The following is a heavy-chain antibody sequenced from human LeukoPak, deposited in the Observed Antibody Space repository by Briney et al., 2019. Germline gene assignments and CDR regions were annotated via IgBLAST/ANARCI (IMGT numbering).Heavy chain of an antibody. CDR3: ARGGYSYGYFSAFDI. Sequence: SETLSLTCAVSGGSISSGGYSWSWIRQPPGKGLEWIVYIYHSGSTYYNPSLKSRVTISVDRSKNQFSLKLSSVTAADTAVYYCARGGYSYGYFSAFDIWGQGTMVTVSS. D-gene: IGHD5-18*01. CDR2: IYHSGST. J-gene: IGHJ3*02. V-gene: IGHV4-30-2*01. CDR1: GGSISSGGYS.